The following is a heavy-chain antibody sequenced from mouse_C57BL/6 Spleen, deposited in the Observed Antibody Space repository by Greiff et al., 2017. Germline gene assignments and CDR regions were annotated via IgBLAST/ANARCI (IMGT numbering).Heavy chain of an antibody. CDR2: INPGSGGT. CDR3: ARRKIYYEMDY. J-gene: IGHJ4*01. V-gene: IGHV1-54*01. Sequence: VQLQQSGAELVRPGTSVKVSCKASGYAFTNYLIEWVKQRPGQGLEWIGVINPGSGGTNYNEKFKGKATLTADKSSSTAYMQLSSLTSEDSAVYFCARRKIYYEMDYWGQGTSVTVSS. CDR1: GYAFTNYL.